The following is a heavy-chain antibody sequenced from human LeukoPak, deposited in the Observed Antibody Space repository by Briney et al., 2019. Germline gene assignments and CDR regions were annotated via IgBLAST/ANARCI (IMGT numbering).Heavy chain of an antibody. D-gene: IGHD6-19*01. CDR2: ISYDGSNK. CDR1: GFSFSSYS. V-gene: IGHV3-30*04. J-gene: IGHJ5*02. Sequence: PGGSLRLSCAASGFSFSSYSMHWVRQAPGKGLEWVAVISYDGSNKYYADSVKGRFTISRDNSKNTLYLQMNSLRVEDTAVYYCARDRGGGWYSEERGGWSDPWGQGTLVTVSS. CDR3: ARDRGGGWYSEERGGWSDP.